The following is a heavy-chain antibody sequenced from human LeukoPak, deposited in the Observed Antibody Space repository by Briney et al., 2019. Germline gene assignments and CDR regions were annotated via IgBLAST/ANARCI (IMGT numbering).Heavy chain of an antibody. Sequence: SETLSLTCTVSGGSISSGSYYWNWIRQPAGKGLEWIGRIYTSGSTNYNPSLKSRVTISVDPSKNQFSLRLSSVTAADTAVYYCARGSVTTSWGWDPWGQGTLVTVSS. J-gene: IGHJ5*02. CDR1: GGSISSGSYY. V-gene: IGHV4-61*02. CDR3: ARGSVTTSWGWDP. D-gene: IGHD4-17*01. CDR2: IYTSGST.